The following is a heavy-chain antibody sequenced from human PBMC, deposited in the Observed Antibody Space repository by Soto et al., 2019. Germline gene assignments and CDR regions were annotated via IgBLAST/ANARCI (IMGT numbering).Heavy chain of an antibody. Sequence: ASVKVSCKASGYTFTTHYIHWVRQAPGQGHEWMGIINPSGGSTSYAQKFQGRVTITRDTSASTAYMELSSLRSEDTAVYYCARNVVGTYHFDYWGQGTLVTVSS. CDR1: GYTFTTHY. D-gene: IGHD2-21*01. V-gene: IGHV1-46*01. J-gene: IGHJ4*02. CDR2: INPSGGST. CDR3: ARNVVGTYHFDY.